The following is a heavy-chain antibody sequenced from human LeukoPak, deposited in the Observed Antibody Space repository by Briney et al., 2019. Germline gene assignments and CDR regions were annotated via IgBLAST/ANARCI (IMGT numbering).Heavy chain of an antibody. Sequence: GGSLRLSCAASGFTFSTYWMHWVRQAPGKGLVWVSRIKTDGTITTYADSVKGRFTISRDNAKSTLYLRMNSLRVEDTAVYYCARGGGANYNMDVWGKGTTVTVSS. CDR2: IKTDGTIT. CDR1: GFTFSTYW. CDR3: ARGGGANYNMDV. J-gene: IGHJ6*03. V-gene: IGHV3-74*01. D-gene: IGHD3-16*01.